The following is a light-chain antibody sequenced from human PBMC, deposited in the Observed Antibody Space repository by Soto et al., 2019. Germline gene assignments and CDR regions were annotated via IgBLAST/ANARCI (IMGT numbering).Light chain of an antibody. CDR2: SNN. J-gene: IGLJ1*01. CDR3: AAWDASLSGYL. V-gene: IGLV1-44*01. Sequence: QSVLTQPPSASGTPGQRVTISCSGSSSNIGSNTVNWYQQLPGTAPKLLIYSNNHRPSGVPDRFSGSKSGTSASLAISGLQSEDEADYYCAAWDASLSGYLFGTGTKVTVL. CDR1: SSNIGSNT.